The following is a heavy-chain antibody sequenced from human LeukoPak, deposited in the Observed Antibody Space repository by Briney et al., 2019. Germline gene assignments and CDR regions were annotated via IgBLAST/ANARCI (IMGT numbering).Heavy chain of an antibody. Sequence: PGGSLRLSCAASGFTFSSYSMNWVRQAPGKGLEWVSSISSSSSYIYYADSVKGRFTISRDNAKNSLYLQMNSLRAEDTAVYYCARGGNDYNPDYFDYWGRGTLVTVSS. CDR1: GFTFSSYS. D-gene: IGHD5-24*01. V-gene: IGHV3-21*01. CDR2: ISSSSSYI. J-gene: IGHJ2*01. CDR3: ARGGNDYNPDYFDY.